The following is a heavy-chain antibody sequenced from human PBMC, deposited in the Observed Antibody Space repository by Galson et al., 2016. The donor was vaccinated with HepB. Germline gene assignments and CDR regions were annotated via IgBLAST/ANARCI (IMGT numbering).Heavy chain of an antibody. Sequence: SETLSLTCAVSGDSISSTNWWSWVRQPPLKGLEWIGEIYHSARTNYNPSLRSRVIISVDKSKNQFSLKLNSVTAADTAVYFCARGGQDTEMGYNWFDPWGPGTLVTVSS. V-gene: IGHV4-4*02. CDR2: IYHSART. J-gene: IGHJ5*02. CDR3: ARGGQDTEMGYNWFDP. D-gene: IGHD5-18*01. CDR1: GDSISSTNW.